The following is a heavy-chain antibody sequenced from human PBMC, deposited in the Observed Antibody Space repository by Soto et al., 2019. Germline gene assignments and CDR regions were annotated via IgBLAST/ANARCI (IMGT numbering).Heavy chain of an antibody. CDR3: ARDQVAVAGPYSWFDP. J-gene: IGHJ5*02. CDR1: GFTFSSYW. V-gene: IGHV3-74*01. CDR2: INSDGSST. Sequence: PGGSVRLSCAASGFTFSSYWMHWVRQAPGKGLVWVSRINSDGSSTSYADSVKGRFTISRDNAKNTLYLQMNSLRAEDTAAYYCARDQVAVAGPYSWFDPWGQGTLVTVSS. D-gene: IGHD6-19*01.